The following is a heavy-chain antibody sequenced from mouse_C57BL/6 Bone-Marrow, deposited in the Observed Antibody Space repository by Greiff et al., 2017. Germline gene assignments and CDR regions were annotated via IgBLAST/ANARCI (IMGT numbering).Heavy chain of an antibody. V-gene: IGHV1-85*01. D-gene: IGHD1-1*01. CDR1: GYTFTSYD. Sequence: QVQLQQSGPELVKPGASVKLSCKASGYTFTSYDINWVKQRPGQGLEWIGCIYPRDGSTKYNEKFKGKATLTVDTSSSTGYMELHSLTSEDSAVYFCARDYGSSYWYFDVWGTGTTVTVSS. CDR3: ARDYGSSYWYFDV. CDR2: IYPRDGST. J-gene: IGHJ1*03.